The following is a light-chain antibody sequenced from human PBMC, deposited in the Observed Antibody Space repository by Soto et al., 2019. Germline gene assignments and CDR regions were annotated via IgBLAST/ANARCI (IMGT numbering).Light chain of an antibody. CDR2: DAS. CDR1: QSVSGY. Sequence: EIVLTQFPATLSLSPGERATLSCRASQSVSGYLAWYQQKPGQAPRLLIYDASNRATVIPARFSGSGSGTDFTLTITSLEPEDFAIYYCQQRSNWPLTFGGGTKVEIK. J-gene: IGKJ4*01. V-gene: IGKV3-11*01. CDR3: QQRSNWPLT.